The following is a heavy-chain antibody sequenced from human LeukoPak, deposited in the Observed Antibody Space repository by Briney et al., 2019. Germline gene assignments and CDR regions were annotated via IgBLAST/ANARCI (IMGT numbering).Heavy chain of an antibody. CDR1: GGSISSYY. V-gene: IGHV4-59*01. Sequence: SETQSLTCTVSGGSISSYYWSWIRQPPGKGLEWIGYIYYSGSTNYNPSLKSRVTISVDTSKNQFSLKLNSVTAADTAVYYCARSFSSWYSDYWGQGTLVSVSS. J-gene: IGHJ4*02. CDR2: IYYSGST. CDR3: ARSFSSWYSDY. D-gene: IGHD6-13*01.